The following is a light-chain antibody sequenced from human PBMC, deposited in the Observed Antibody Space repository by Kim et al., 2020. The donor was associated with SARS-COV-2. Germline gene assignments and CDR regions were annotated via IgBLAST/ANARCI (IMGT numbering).Light chain of an antibody. CDR2: GAS. V-gene: IGKV3-15*01. CDR1: QSVSSD. J-gene: IGKJ4*01. CDR3: QQYNNWPPLT. Sequence: SPGERATLSCRASQSVSSDLAWYQQKPGQAPRLLIYGASTRATGIPARFSGSGSGTEFTLTISSLQSEDFAVHYCQQYNNWPPLTFGGGTKVDIK.